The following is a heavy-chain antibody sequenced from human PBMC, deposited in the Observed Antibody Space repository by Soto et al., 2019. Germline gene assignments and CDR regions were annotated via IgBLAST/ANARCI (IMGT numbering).Heavy chain of an antibody. Sequence: GGSLRLSCAASGVTFSHYGRHWVRQAPGKGPEWVAVIWYDGSKKYYADSVKGRFIISRDDSKNTLYLQMNSLRAEDTAVYYCAREDSSLSRVRHWGQGTQVTVSS. V-gene: IGHV3-33*01. CDR2: IWYDGSKK. CDR1: GVTFSHYG. J-gene: IGHJ4*02. D-gene: IGHD6-6*01. CDR3: AREDSSLSRVRH.